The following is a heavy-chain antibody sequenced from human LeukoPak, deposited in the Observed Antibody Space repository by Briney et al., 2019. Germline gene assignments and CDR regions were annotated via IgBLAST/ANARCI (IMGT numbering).Heavy chain of an antibody. CDR2: IIPILGIA. Sequence: ASVKVSCKASGGTFSSYAISWVRQAPGQGLEWVGRIIPILGIANYAQKFQGRVTITADKSTSTAYMELSSLRSEDTAVYYCARDVWDFWSGYSYAFDIWGQGTMVTVSS. D-gene: IGHD3-3*01. V-gene: IGHV1-69*04. CDR3: ARDVWDFWSGYSYAFDI. J-gene: IGHJ3*02. CDR1: GGTFSSYA.